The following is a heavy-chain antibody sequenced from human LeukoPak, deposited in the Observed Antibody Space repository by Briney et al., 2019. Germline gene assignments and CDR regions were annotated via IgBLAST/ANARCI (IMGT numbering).Heavy chain of an antibody. CDR3: ARDHSGYGARRDKYFQH. CDR2: IYHSGST. Sequence: SETLSLTCTVSGGSISSGGYYWSWIRQPPGKGLEWIGYIYHSGSTYYNPSLKSRVTISVDRSKNQFSLKLSSVTAADTAVYYCARDHSGYGARRDKYFQHWGQGTLVTVSS. CDR1: GGSISSGGYY. J-gene: IGHJ1*01. V-gene: IGHV4-30-2*01. D-gene: IGHD5-12*01.